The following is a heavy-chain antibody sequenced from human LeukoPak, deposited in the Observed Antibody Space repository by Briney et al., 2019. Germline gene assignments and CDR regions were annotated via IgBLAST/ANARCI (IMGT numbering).Heavy chain of an antibody. CDR2: ISGSGGST. J-gene: IGHJ5*02. D-gene: IGHD3-16*01. V-gene: IGHV3-23*01. CDR3: AKGQNMITFGGVYNWFDP. CDR1: GFTFSSYG. Sequence: GGTLRLSCAASGFTFSSYGINWVRQAPGKGLEWVSGISGSGGSTYYADSVKGRFTISRDNSKNTLYLQMNSLRAEDTAVYYCAKGQNMITFGGVYNWFDPWGQGTLVTVSS.